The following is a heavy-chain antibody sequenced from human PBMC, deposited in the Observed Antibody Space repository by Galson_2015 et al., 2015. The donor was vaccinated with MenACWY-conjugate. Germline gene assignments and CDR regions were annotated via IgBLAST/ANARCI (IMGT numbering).Heavy chain of an antibody. CDR3: ARGGRGYSDGLGY. CDR2: ISSRSSTI. Sequence: SLRLSCAASGFTFSRSRMTWFRLAPGKGLGWVSYISSRSSTIYYADSVKGRFTISRDNAKNSLYLQMNSMRAEDTAVYYCARGGRGYSDGLGYWGQGTLVTVSS. V-gene: IGHV3-48*04. J-gene: IGHJ4*02. CDR1: GFTFSRSR. D-gene: IGHD5-18*01.